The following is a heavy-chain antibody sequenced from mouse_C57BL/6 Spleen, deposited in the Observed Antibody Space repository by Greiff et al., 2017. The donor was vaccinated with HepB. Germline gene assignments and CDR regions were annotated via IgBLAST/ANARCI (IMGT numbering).Heavy chain of an antibody. D-gene: IGHD1-1*01. CDR1: GYSITSGYY. CDR3: ARDVLYYAMDY. J-gene: IGHJ4*01. CDR2: ISYDGSN. Sequence: EVQLMESGPGLVKPSQSLSLTCSVTGYSITSGYYWNWIRQFPGNKLEWMGYISYDGSNNYNPSLKNRISITRDTSKNQFFLKLNSVTTEDTATYYCARDVLYYAMDYWGQGTSVTVSS. V-gene: IGHV3-6*01.